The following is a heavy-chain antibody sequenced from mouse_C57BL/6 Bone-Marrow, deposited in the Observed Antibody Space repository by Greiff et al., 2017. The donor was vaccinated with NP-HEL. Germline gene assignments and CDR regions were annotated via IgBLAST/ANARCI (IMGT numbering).Heavy chain of an antibody. CDR3: LKAVGYYEVYYAMDY. V-gene: IGHV7-4*01. Sequence: EVNLVESGGGLVQPGASLRLSCAASGFTFTDYYMSWVRQPPGKAPEWLALIRNKANGYTTEYTASVKGRFTISRDNSQNILYLQMNTLRAEDSATYYCLKAVGYYEVYYAMDYWGQGTSVTVSS. CDR1: GFTFTDYY. D-gene: IGHD2-4*01. J-gene: IGHJ4*01. CDR2: IRNKANGYTT.